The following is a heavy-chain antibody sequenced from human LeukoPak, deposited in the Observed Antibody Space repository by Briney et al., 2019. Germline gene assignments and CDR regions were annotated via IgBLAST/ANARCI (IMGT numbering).Heavy chain of an antibody. CDR1: GGSTSSSNW. D-gene: IGHD3-22*01. CDR3: AREKAGYYYDSSGSYFDY. CDR2: IYHSGST. V-gene: IGHV4-4*02. J-gene: IGHJ4*02. Sequence: PSETLSLTCTVSGGSTSSSNWWSWVRQPPGKGLEWIGEIYHSGSTNYNPSLKSRVTISVDKSKNQFSLKLSSVTAADTAVYYCAREKAGYYYDSSGSYFDYWGQGTLVTVSS.